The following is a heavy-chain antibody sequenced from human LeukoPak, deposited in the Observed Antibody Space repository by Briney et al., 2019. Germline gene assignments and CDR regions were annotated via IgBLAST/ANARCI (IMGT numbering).Heavy chain of an antibody. V-gene: IGHV4-59*12. J-gene: IGHJ4*02. CDR1: GGSISSYY. D-gene: IGHD3-10*01. CDR2: IYYSGST. Sequence: PSETLSLTCTVSGGSISSYYWSWIRQPPGEGLEWIGYIYYSGSTNYNPSLKSRVTMSVDTSKNQFSLNLNSVTAADTAVYYCARLYGSGASPDYWGQGTLVTVSS. CDR3: ARLYGSGASPDY.